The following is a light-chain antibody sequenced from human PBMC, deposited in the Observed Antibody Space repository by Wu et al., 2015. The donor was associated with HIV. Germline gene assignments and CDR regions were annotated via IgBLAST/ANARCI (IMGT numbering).Light chain of an antibody. V-gene: IGKV3-11*01. CDR3: QQRGNWPGVA. J-gene: IGKJ3*01. CDR1: QSATTY. Sequence: EIVLTQSPATLSLSPGERATLSCRASQSATTYLAWYQHKPGQAPRLLIYGASNRATGIPARFSGRGSGTDFTLTISSLEPEDSAVYYCQQRGNWPGVAFGPGTKVDIK. CDR2: GAS.